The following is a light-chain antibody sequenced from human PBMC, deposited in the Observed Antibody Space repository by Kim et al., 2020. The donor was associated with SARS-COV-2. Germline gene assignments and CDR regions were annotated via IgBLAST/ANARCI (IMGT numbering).Light chain of an antibody. Sequence: PGQSITISCTVLSSDVGDYNCRSWYQKHPGQAPKPMISAVTNRPSGVSDRFSASKSGNTASLTISGLQADDEAEYYCSSCTPNSLVFGGGTQLTVL. CDR1: SSDVGDYNC. J-gene: IGLJ2*01. CDR3: SSCTPNSLV. CDR2: AVT. V-gene: IGLV2-14*03.